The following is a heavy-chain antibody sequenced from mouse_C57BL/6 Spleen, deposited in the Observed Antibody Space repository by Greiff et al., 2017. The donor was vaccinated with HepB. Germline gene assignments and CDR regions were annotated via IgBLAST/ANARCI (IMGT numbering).Heavy chain of an antibody. J-gene: IGHJ2*01. CDR1: GFSLTSYG. CDR2: IWRGGST. V-gene: IGHV2-5*01. D-gene: IGHD1-1*01. CDR3: AKTGYYGSPHFDY. Sequence: VQLVESGPGLVQPSQSLSITCTVSGFSLTSYGVHWVRQSPGKGLEWLGVIWRGGSTDYNAAFMSRLSITKDNSKSQVFFKMNSLQADDTAIYYCAKTGYYGSPHFDYWGQGTTLTVSS.